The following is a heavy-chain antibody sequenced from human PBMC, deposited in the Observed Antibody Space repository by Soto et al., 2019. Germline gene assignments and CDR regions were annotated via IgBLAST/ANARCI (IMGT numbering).Heavy chain of an antibody. Sequence: SETLSLTCAVYGGSFSGYYWSWIRQPPGKGLEWIGEINHSGSTNYNPSLKSRVTISVDTSKNQFSLKLSSVTAADTAVYYCARRRQDITIFGVVIPSWFDPWGQGTLVTVSS. CDR2: INHSGST. V-gene: IGHV4-34*01. CDR1: GGSFSGYY. J-gene: IGHJ5*02. D-gene: IGHD3-3*01. CDR3: ARRRQDITIFGVVIPSWFDP.